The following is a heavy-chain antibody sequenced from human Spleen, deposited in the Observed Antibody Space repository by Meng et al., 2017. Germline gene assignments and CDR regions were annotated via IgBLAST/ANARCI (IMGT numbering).Heavy chain of an antibody. D-gene: IGHD2-21*02. J-gene: IGHJ4*02. V-gene: IGHV4-34*01. CDR2: INHSGST. CDR1: GGSFSGYY. CDR3: ARVAYRWGGDCSYFDY. Sequence: QVQLQQWGAGLLKPSETLSLTCAVYGGSFSGYYWSWIRQPPGKGLGWIGEINHSGSTNYNPSLKSRVTISVDTSKNQFSLKLSSVTAADTAVYYCARVAYRWGGDCSYFDYWGQGTLVTVSS.